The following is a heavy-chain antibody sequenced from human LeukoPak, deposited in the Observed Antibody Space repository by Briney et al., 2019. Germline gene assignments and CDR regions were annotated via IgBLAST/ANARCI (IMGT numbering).Heavy chain of an antibody. D-gene: IGHD3-3*01. V-gene: IGHV4-59*08. CDR3: ARSGSSYYDFWSGYGSYFDY. J-gene: IGHJ4*02. CDR2: IYYSGST. Sequence: SETLSLTCTVSGGSLSSYYWSWIRQPPGKGLEWIGYIYYSGSTNYNPSLKSRVTISVHTSKNQFSLKLGSVTAEDTAVYYCARSGSSYYDFWSGYGSYFDYWGQGTLVTVSS. CDR1: GGSLSSYY.